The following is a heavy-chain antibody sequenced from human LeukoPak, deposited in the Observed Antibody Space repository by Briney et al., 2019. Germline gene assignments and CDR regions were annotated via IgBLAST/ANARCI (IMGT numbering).Heavy chain of an antibody. CDR1: GFTLNRYS. J-gene: IGHJ5*02. D-gene: IGHD3-3*01. CDR2: ISSSSSYI. Sequence: GGSLRLSCAASGFTLNRYSMNWVRQAPGKGLEWVSSISSSSSYIYYADSVKGRFTISRDNAKNSLYLQMNSLRAEDTAVYYCARGPEYYDFWSGYYLGQSYWTGGREYKNWFDPWGQGTLVTVSS. CDR3: ARGPEYYDFWSGYYLGQSYWTGGREYKNWFDP. V-gene: IGHV3-21*01.